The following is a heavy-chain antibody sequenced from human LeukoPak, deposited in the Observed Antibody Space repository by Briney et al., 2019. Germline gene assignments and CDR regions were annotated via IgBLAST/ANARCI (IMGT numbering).Heavy chain of an antibody. Sequence: SQTLSLTCAISGDSVCSGSAAWNWIRRSPSRGLEWLGRIYYRSTWFNDYAVSVKSRITINPDTSKNHFSLQLNSVTPEDAAVYYCARGEADYFDYWGQGTLVTVSS. D-gene: IGHD1-26*01. J-gene: IGHJ4*02. CDR2: IYYRSTWFN. CDR3: ARGEADYFDY. V-gene: IGHV6-1*01. CDR1: GDSVCSGSAA.